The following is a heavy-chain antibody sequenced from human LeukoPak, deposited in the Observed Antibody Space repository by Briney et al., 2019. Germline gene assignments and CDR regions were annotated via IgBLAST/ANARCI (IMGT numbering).Heavy chain of an antibody. CDR1: GFTFSSYA. D-gene: IGHD2-2*02. J-gene: IGHJ6*02. CDR3: AKEEVGYCSSTSCYIGYYGMDV. V-gene: IGHV3-23*01. CDR2: ISGSGGST. Sequence: GGSLRLSCAASGFTFSSYAMSWVRQAPGKGLEWVSAISGSGGSTYYADSVKGRFTISRDNSKNTLYLQMNSLRAEDTAVYYCAKEEVGYCSSTSCYIGYYGMDVWGQGTTVTVSS.